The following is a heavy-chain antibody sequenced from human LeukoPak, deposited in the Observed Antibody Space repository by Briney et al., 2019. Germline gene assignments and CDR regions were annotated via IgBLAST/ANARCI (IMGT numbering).Heavy chain of an antibody. V-gene: IGHV4-59*12. J-gene: IGHJ3*02. Sequence: PSETLSLTCTVSGGSISSYYWSWIRQPPGKGLEWIGYIYYSGSTNYNPSLKSRVTISVDTSKNQFPLQLNSVTPEDTAVYYCARKNSGAFDIWGQGTMVTVSS. CDR3: ARKNSGAFDI. CDR2: IYYSGST. CDR1: GGSISSYY. D-gene: IGHD6-19*01.